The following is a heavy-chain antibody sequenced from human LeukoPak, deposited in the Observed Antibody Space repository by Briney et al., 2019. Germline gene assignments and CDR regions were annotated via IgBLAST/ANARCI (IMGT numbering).Heavy chain of an antibody. CDR1: GFTFTSSA. D-gene: IGHD1-26*01. J-gene: IGHJ4*02. CDR2: IVVGSGNT. CDR3: AREQFLSPELSGSYSSTQNDY. V-gene: IGHV1-58*01. Sequence: GASVKVSCKASGFTFTSSAVQWVRQARGQRLEWIGWIVVGSGNTNYAQKFQERVTITRDMSTSTVYMELSSLRSEDTAVYYCAREQFLSPELSGSYSSTQNDYWGRGTLVTVSS.